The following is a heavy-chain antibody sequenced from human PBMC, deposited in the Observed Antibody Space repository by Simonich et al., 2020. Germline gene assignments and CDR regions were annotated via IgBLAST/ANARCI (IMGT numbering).Heavy chain of an antibody. CDR2: INHSERN. V-gene: IGHV4-34*01. Sequence: QVQLQQWGAVLLKPSETLSLTCAVYGGSFSGYYWSWIRQPPGKGLEWIGEINHSERNNYTQSLKSRVTISVDTSKNQFALKLSSVTAADTAVYYCARGLRVAAAGTAFQHWGQGTLVTVSS. D-gene: IGHD6-13*01. J-gene: IGHJ1*01. CDR1: GGSFSGYY. CDR3: ARGLRVAAAGTAFQH.